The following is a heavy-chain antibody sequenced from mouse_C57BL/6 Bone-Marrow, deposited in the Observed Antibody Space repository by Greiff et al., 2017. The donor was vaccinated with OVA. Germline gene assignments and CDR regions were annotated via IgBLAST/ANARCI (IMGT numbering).Heavy chain of an antibody. Sequence: VQLQQSGAELVMPGASVKLSCKASGYTFTSYWMHWVKQRPGQGLEWIGEIDPSDSYTNYNQKFKGKSTLTVDKSSSTAYMQLSSLTSEDSAVYYCARWGYGSSYGYWGQGTTLTVSS. V-gene: IGHV1-69*01. J-gene: IGHJ2*01. CDR2: IDPSDSYT. D-gene: IGHD1-1*01. CDR3: ARWGYGSSYGY. CDR1: GYTFTSYW.